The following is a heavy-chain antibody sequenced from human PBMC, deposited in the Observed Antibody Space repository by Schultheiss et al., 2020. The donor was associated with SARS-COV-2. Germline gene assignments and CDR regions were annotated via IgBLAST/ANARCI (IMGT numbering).Heavy chain of an antibody. V-gene: IGHV4-30-2*01. Sequence: SETLSLTCAVSGGSISSGGYSWTWIRQPPGKGLEWIGYIYHSGSTNYNPSLKSRVTISVDTSKNQFSLKLSSVTAADTAVYYCARVRYFDWLFIRRRGLACYFDYWGQGTLVTVSS. D-gene: IGHD3-9*01. CDR1: GGSISSGGYS. J-gene: IGHJ4*02. CDR3: ARVRYFDWLFIRRRGLACYFDY. CDR2: IYHSGST.